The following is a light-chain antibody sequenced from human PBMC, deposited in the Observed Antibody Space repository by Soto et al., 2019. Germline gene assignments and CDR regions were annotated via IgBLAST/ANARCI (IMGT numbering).Light chain of an antibody. V-gene: IGKV3-15*01. CDR3: QQYSKWPIT. Sequence: EMVMTQSTSILSVSAGESATLSCGASQSVNSNYLAWYQQHPGQPPRLLIYGISTRATGIPARFSGSVSGTEFSLTISSLQSEDFAVYDCQQYSKWPITFGQGTRLEIK. CDR1: QSVNSN. J-gene: IGKJ5*01. CDR2: GIS.